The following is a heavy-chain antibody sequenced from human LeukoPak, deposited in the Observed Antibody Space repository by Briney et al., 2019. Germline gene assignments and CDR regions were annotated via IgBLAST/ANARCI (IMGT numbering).Heavy chain of an antibody. Sequence: PSETLSLTCAVYGGSFSGYYWSWIRQPPGKGLEWIGEINHSGSTNYNPSLKSRVTISVDTSKNQFSLKLSSVTAADTAVYYCARERAAASSFDYWGQGTLVTVSS. J-gene: IGHJ4*02. D-gene: IGHD6-13*01. CDR1: GGSFSGYY. V-gene: IGHV4-34*01. CDR3: ARERAAASSFDY. CDR2: INHSGST.